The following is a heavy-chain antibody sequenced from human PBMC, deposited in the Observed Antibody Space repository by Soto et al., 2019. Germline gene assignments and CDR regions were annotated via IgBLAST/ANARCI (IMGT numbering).Heavy chain of an antibody. CDR3: ASRGVIAAEHWSDYYYGMDV. D-gene: IGHD3-3*01. V-gene: IGHV4-39*01. CDR1: GGSISSSRSY. Sequence: SETLSLTCTVSGGSISSSRSYWGWIRQPPGKGLECIGSIYYSGSTYYSPSLKSRVTISVDTSKNQFSLKLSSVTAADTAVYYCASRGVIAAEHWSDYYYGMDVWGQGTTVTVSS. J-gene: IGHJ6*02. CDR2: IYYSGST.